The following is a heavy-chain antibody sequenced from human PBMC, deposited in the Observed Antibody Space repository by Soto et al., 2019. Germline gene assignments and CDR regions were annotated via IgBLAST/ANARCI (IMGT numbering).Heavy chain of an antibody. CDR1: GVTCSSYG. CDR3: AKDQGTVTTGDY. V-gene: IGHV3-30*18. Sequence: QVQLVESEGGVVQPGRSLRLSCAASGVTCSSYGMHWVRQAPGKGLEWVAVISYDGSNKYYADSVKGRFTISRDNSKNTLYLQMNSLRAADTAVYYCAKDQGTVTTGDYWGQGTLVTVSS. D-gene: IGHD4-17*01. J-gene: IGHJ4*02. CDR2: ISYDGSNK.